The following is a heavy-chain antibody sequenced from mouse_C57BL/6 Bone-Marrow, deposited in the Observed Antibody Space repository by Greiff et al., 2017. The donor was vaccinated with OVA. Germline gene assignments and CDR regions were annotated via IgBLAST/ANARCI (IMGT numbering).Heavy chain of an antibody. CDR3: AREEAMDY. Sequence: EVKLVESGPVLVKPGASVKMSCKASGYTFTDYYMNWVKQSHGKSLEWIGVINPYNGGTSYNQKFKGKATLTVDKSSSTAYMELNSLTSEDSAVYYCAREEAMDYWGQGTSVTVSS. V-gene: IGHV1-19*01. J-gene: IGHJ4*01. CDR2: INPYNGGT. CDR1: GYTFTDYY.